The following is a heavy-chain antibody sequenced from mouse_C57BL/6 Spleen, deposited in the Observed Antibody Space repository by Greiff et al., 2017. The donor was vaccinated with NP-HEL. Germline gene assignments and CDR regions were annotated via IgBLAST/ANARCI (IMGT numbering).Heavy chain of an antibody. V-gene: IGHV5-9*01. CDR2: LSGGGGNT. Sequence: EVKLMESGGGLVKPGGSLKLSCAASGFTFSSYTMSWVRQTPEKRLEWVATLSGGGGNTYYPDSVKGRFTTSRDNAKNTLYLQMSSLRSEDTALYYCARQRGDYYAMDYWGQGTSVTVSS. CDR1: GFTFSSYT. J-gene: IGHJ4*01. CDR3: ARQRGDYYAMDY.